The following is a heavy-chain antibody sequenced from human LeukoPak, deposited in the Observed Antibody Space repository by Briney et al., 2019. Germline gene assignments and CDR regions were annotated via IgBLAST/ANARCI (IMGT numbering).Heavy chain of an antibody. CDR1: GASISSYS. CDR3: ARGASSSWYSLWKF. D-gene: IGHD6-13*01. V-gene: IGHV4-59*01. CDR2: FYQSGGT. J-gene: IGHJ4*02. Sequence: SETLSLTCSVSGASISSYSCSWIRQPPGGGLEWIGYFYQSGGTNYHPSLKSRATISIDTSKNEVSLKLRSVTAANTAVYYCARGASSSWYSLWKFWGQGTLVTVSS.